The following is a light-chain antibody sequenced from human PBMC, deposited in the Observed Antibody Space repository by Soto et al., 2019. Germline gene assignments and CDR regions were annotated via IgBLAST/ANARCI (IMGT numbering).Light chain of an antibody. CDR2: GTN. CDR1: DSNIGTNN. J-gene: IGLJ2*01. CDR3: AAWDDSPDGPV. V-gene: IGLV1-44*01. Sequence: QSVMTQPPSASGTPGQRVTISCSGSDSNIGTNNVDWYQQLPGTAPKLLIYGTNRRPSGVPDRFSGSKSGTSASLAISGLQSEDEADYYCAAWDDSPDGPVFGGGTKLTVL.